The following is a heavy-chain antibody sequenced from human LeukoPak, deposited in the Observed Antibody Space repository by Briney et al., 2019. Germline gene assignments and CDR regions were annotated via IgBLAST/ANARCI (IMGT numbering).Heavy chain of an antibody. V-gene: IGHV3-23*01. J-gene: IGHJ3*02. D-gene: IGHD3-10*01. CDR1: GFTFSDFA. CDR2: IGGTGSDT. CDR3: ARSEITMVRGGAFDI. Sequence: TGGSLRLSCTASGFTFSDFAMSWVRQAPGKGLEWVSTIGGTGSDTYYADSVKGRFTISRDNAKNSLFLQMNSLRAEDTAVYYCARSEITMVRGGAFDIWGQGTMVTVSS.